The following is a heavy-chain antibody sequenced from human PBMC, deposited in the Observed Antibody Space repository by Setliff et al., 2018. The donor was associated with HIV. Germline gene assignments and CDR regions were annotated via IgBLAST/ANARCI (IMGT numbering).Heavy chain of an antibody. CDR2: ISSSGTTI. V-gene: IGHV3-48*04. D-gene: IGHD3-22*01. CDR1: GFTFSSYS. CDR3: ARPNYYDSSGSFDY. J-gene: IGHJ4*02. Sequence: SGGSLRLSCAASGFTFSSYSMNWVRQAPGKGLEWVSYISSSGTTIYYADSVKGRFTISRDNAKNSLYLQMNSLRAEDTAVYYCARPNYYDSSGSFDYWGQGTLVTVSS.